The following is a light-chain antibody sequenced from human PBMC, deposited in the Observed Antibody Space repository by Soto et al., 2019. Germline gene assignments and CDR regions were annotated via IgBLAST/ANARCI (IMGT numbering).Light chain of an antibody. V-gene: IGLV2-8*01. CDR1: SSDVGGYNY. CDR2: EVS. CDR3: SSYEGSNVL. Sequence: QSVLTQPPSASGSPGQSVTISCTGTSSDVGGYNYVSWYQQHPGKAPKLMIYEVSQRPSGVPDRFSGSKSGNTASLTVSGLQAEDEADYYCSSYEGSNVLFGGGTKLTVL. J-gene: IGLJ2*01.